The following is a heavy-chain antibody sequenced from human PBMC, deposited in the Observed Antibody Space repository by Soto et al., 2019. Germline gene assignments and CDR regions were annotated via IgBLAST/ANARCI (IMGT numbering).Heavy chain of an antibody. J-gene: IGHJ6*02. Sequence: QVQLVESGGGVVQPGRSLRLSCAASGFTFNSYGMLWVRQAPGKGLEWVAVISYDGSNKYYADSVKGRFTISRDNSKNTLYLQMNSLRAEDTAVYYCAKEVWSGTMDVWGQGTTVTVSS. CDR2: ISYDGSNK. CDR3: AKEVWSGTMDV. V-gene: IGHV3-30*18. CDR1: GFTFNSYG. D-gene: IGHD3-3*01.